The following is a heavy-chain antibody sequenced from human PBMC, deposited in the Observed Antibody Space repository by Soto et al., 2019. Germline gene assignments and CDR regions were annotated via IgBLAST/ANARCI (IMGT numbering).Heavy chain of an antibody. CDR1: GYTFTSYY. CDR2: INPSGGST. V-gene: IGHV1-46*03. CDR3: ARWHCSSTGCLTFDAFDI. Sequence: ASVKVSCKASGYTFTSYYMHWVRQAPGQGLEWTGIINPSGGSTSYAQKFQGRVTMTRDTSTSTVYMELSSLRSEDTAVYYCARWHCSSTGCLTFDAFDIGGRGTMVTVSS. D-gene: IGHD2-2*01. J-gene: IGHJ3*02.